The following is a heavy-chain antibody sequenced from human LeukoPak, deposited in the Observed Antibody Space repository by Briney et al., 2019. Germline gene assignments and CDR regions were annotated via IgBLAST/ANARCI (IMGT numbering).Heavy chain of an antibody. CDR3: ARDSSGLNWFDP. CDR1: GGTISNSY. J-gene: IGHJ5*02. Sequence: SETLPLTCTASGGTISNSYRSWIRQPPGKGLEWIGYIYYSGNTNYNPSLKSRVTISVDTSKHQFSLKLSSVTAADTAVYYCARDSSGLNWFDPCGQGTLVTVSS. V-gene: IGHV4-59*01. CDR2: IYYSGNT. D-gene: IGHD6-19*01.